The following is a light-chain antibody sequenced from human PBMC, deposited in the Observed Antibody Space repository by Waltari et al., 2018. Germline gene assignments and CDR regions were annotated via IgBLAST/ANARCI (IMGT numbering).Light chain of an antibody. CDR2: SNN. CDR3: AAWDDSLNGLYV. V-gene: IGLV1-44*01. Sequence: QSVLTQPPSASGTPGQRVTISCSGSSSNIGSTTVTWYQQLPGTATKLLIYSNNQRPSGVLVRFSCSKSGTSASLAISGLQSEDEADYYCAAWDDSLNGLYVCGTGTKVTVL. CDR1: SSNIGSTT. J-gene: IGLJ1*01.